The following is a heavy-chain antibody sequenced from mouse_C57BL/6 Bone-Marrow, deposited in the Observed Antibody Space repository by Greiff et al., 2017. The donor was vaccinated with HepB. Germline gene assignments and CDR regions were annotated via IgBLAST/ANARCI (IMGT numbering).Heavy chain of an antibody. CDR2: IDPSDSYT. Sequence: QVQLQQPGAELVKPGASVKLSCKASGYTFTSYWMQWVNQRPGQGLEWIGAIDPSDSYTNYTQNFKGKATLTVDTSASTAYMQLISLTSEDSAVYYCKDVRYFDVWGTGTTVTVSS. V-gene: IGHV1-50*01. J-gene: IGHJ1*03. CDR3: KDVRYFDV. CDR1: GYTFTSYW.